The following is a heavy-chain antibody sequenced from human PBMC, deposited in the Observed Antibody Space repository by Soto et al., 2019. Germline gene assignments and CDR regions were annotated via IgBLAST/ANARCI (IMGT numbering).Heavy chain of an antibody. Sequence: GSLRLSCAASGFDFRKYAMHWVRQSPGKGPEWVAITSDDGDIQYYADSVKGRFTISRDNSKNTLYLQMTTLRSEDAAVYFCARAVDAAMDPLDYWGQGTLVTVSS. CDR3: ARAVDAAMDPLDY. CDR2: TSDDGDIQ. J-gene: IGHJ4*02. D-gene: IGHD5-18*01. CDR1: GFDFRKYA. V-gene: IGHV3-30-3*01.